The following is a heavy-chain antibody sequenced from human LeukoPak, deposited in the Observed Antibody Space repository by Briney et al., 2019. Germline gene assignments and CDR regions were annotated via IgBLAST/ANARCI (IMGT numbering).Heavy chain of an antibody. CDR2: IKTKTDGETT. CDR3: TTARVGY. J-gene: IGHJ4*02. V-gene: IGHV3-15*01. Sequence: GGSLRLSCEASGFTFTDAWMSWVRQAPGKGLEWVGRIKTKTDGETTDYAAAVTGRFTISRDDSKNTVYLQMNSLTSDDTGVYYCTTARVGYRGQGTLVTVSS. CDR1: GFTFTDAW.